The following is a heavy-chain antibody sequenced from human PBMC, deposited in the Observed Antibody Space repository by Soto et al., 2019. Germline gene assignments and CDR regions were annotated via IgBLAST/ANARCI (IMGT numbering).Heavy chain of an antibody. D-gene: IGHD3-10*01. CDR3: ARGPLWFGELLSYFDY. V-gene: IGHV4-34*01. J-gene: IGHJ4*02. CDR2: INHSGST. Sequence: SETLSLTCAVYGGSFSGYYWSWIRQPPGKGLEWIGEINHSGSTNYNPSLKSRVTISVDTSKNQFSLKLSSVTAADTAVYYCARGPLWFGELLSYFDYWGQGTLVTVSS. CDR1: GGSFSGYY.